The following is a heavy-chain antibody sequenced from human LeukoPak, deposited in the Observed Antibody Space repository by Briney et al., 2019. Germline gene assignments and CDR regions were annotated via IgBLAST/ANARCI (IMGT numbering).Heavy chain of an antibody. V-gene: IGHV1-2*02. CDR1: GYTFTGYY. CDR3: ARDSGSSSSAFYYYYYMDV. D-gene: IGHD6-6*01. Sequence: ASVKVSCKASGYTFTGYYMHWVRQAPGQGLEWMGWINPNSGGTNYAQKFQGRVTMTRDTSISTAYMELSRLRSDDTAVYYCARDSGSSSSAFYYYYYMDVWGKGTTVTVSS. CDR2: INPNSGGT. J-gene: IGHJ6*03.